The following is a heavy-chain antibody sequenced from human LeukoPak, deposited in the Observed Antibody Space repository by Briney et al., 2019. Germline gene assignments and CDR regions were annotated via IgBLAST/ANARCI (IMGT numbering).Heavy chain of an antibody. CDR1: GFTISTNF. Sequence: GGSLRLSCVVSGFTISTNFMSWVRQAPGERLEWVSVIYSGGSTYYADSVKGRFTISRDNSKNTLYLQMNSLRAEDTAVYYCARTRVDTTTFDYFDYWGQGTLVTVSS. J-gene: IGHJ4*02. D-gene: IGHD4-11*01. V-gene: IGHV3-53*01. CDR3: ARTRVDTTTFDYFDY. CDR2: IYSGGST.